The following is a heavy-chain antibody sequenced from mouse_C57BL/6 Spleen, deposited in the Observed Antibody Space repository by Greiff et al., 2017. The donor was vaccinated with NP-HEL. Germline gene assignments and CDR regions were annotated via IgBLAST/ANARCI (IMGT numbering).Heavy chain of an antibody. CDR2: INPNNGGT. J-gene: IGHJ3*01. V-gene: IGHV1-26*01. Sequence: VQLHQSGPELVKPGASVKISCKASGYTFTDYYMNWVKQSHGKSLEWIGDINPNNGGTSYNQKFKGKATLTVDKSSSTAYMELRSLTSEDSAVYYCARWWAGAYWGQGTLVTVSA. CDR3: ARWWAGAY. D-gene: IGHD1-1*02. CDR1: GYTFTDYY.